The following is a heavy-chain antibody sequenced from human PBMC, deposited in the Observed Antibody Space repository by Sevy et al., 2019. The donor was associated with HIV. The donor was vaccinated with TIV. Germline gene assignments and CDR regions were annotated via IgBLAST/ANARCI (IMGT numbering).Heavy chain of an antibody. CDR2: ISAYNGNT. D-gene: IGHD6-13*01. J-gene: IGHJ4*02. V-gene: IGHV1-18*01. Sequence: ASLKVSCKASGYTFTSYGISWVRQAPGQGLEWMGWISAYNGNTNYAQKLQGRVTMTTDTSTSTAYMELRSLRSDDTAVYYCARDYRGAAAGRDYFDYWGQGTLVTVSS. CDR3: ARDYRGAAAGRDYFDY. CDR1: GYTFTSYG.